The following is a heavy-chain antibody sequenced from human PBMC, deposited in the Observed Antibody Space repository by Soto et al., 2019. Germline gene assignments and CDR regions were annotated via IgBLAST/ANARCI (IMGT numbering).Heavy chain of an antibody. CDR1: GGTFSSYA. V-gene: IGHV1-69*13. J-gene: IGHJ6*02. CDR2: IIPIFGTA. Sequence: ASVKVSFKASGGTFSSYAISWVRQAPGQGLEWMGGIIPIFGTANYAQKFQGRVTITADESTSTAYMELSSLRSEDTAVYYCARGGSGRYNYYYYGMDVWGQGTTVTAP. CDR3: ARGGSGRYNYYYYGMDV. D-gene: IGHD1-26*01.